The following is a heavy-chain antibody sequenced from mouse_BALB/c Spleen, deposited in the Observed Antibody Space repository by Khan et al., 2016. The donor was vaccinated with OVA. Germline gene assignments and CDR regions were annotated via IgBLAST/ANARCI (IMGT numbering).Heavy chain of an antibody. CDR2: INPRSDYT. CDR1: GYTFPSNT. Sequence: QVQLQQSGAELARPGASVKMSCKASGYTFPSNTMHWVKQRPGQGLEWIGYINPRSDYTIYNQKFKDKVTLTADISSTTAYMQLSSLTSDDSAVYYCARRTTGYAMDYWGQGTSVTVSS. D-gene: IGHD2-14*01. V-gene: IGHV1-4*01. CDR3: ARRTTGYAMDY. J-gene: IGHJ4*01.